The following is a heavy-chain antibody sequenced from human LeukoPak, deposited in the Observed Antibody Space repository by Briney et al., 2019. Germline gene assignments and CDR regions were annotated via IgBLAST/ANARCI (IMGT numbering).Heavy chain of an antibody. CDR2: FYHSGST. D-gene: IGHD2-2*02. Sequence: SETLSLTCTVSGYSISSGYYWGWIRQPPGKGLEWIGSFYHSGSTYYNPSLKSRVTISVDTSKNQFSLKLSSVTAADTAVYYCARGPGVPAAIGEDYWGQGTLVTVSS. J-gene: IGHJ4*02. CDR3: ARGPGVPAAIGEDY. V-gene: IGHV4-38-2*02. CDR1: GYSISSGYY.